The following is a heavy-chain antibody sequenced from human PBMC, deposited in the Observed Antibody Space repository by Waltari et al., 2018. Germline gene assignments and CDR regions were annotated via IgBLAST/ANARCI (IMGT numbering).Heavy chain of an antibody. D-gene: IGHD6-13*01. CDR2: INPRGGST. CDR1: GYSFAVYF. CDR3: ARALRMAAAVTGAN. V-gene: IGHV1-46*01. J-gene: IGHJ4*02. Sequence: QVQLVQSGAEVKKPGAAVNVSCKASGYSFAVYFMHWVRQAPGQGREWMGIINPRGGSTKYAQKFQGRLTVTRDTSTGTVYMELSSLRFEDTAVYYCARALRMAAAVTGANWGQGTLVIVSS.